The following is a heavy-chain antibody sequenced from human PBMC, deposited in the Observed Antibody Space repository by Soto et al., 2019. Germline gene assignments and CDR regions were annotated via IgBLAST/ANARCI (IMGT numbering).Heavy chain of an antibody. CDR2: IYYSGST. V-gene: IGHV4-30-4*01. CDR1: GGSISSGDYY. J-gene: IGHJ4*02. Sequence: SETLSLTCTVSGGSISSGDYYWSWIRQPPGKGLEWIGYIYYSGSTYYNPSLKSRVTISVDTSKNQFSLKLSSVTAADTAVYYCARDGRGYSYGIDYWGQGTLVTVSS. CDR3: ARDGRGYSYGIDY. D-gene: IGHD5-18*01.